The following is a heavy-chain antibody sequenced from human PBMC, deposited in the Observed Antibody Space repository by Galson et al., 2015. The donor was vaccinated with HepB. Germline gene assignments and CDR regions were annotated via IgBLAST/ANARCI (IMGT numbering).Heavy chain of an antibody. D-gene: IGHD5-18*01. V-gene: IGHV3-23*01. CDR2: ISGSGGST. CDR3: ASHFYGDTAMVTFDY. J-gene: IGHJ4*02. Sequence: SLRLSCAASGFTFSSYAMSRVRQAPGKGLEWVSAISGSGGSTYYADSVKGRFTISRDNSKNTLYLQMNSLRAEDTAVYYCASHFYGDTAMVTFDYWGQGTLVTVSS. CDR1: GFTFSSYA.